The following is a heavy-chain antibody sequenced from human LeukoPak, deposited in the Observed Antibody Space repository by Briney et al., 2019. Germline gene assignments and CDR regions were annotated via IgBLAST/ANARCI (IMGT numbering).Heavy chain of an antibody. D-gene: IGHD6-6*01. J-gene: IGHJ4*02. CDR1: GFTFSSYG. V-gene: IGHV3-74*01. Sequence: PGGSLRLSCAASGFTFSSYGMHWVRQAPGKGLVWVSRINSVGSSTSYADSVKGRFTISRDNATHTLYLQKNSLRGEDTPVYYCARDRSSDACDYWGQGTLVTVSS. CDR2: INSVGSST. CDR3: ARDRSSDACDY.